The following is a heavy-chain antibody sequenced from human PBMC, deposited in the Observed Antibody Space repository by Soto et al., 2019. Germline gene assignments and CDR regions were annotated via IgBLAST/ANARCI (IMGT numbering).Heavy chain of an antibody. Sequence: QVQLQESGPGLVKPSETLSLTCTVSGGSGSTGSCYWSWVRQPPGKGLEWIGYIYYSGNTNYNPSLKSRVTISLDRSKKQFSLKLTSVTAADTAVYYCARDCARATTPRAFDIWGQGTMVTVSS. CDR1: GGSGSTGSCY. D-gene: IGHD1-26*01. V-gene: IGHV4-61*01. CDR2: IYYSGNT. J-gene: IGHJ3*02. CDR3: ARDCARATTPRAFDI.